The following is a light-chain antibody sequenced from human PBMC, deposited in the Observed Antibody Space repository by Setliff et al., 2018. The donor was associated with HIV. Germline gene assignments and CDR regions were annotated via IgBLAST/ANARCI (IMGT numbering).Light chain of an antibody. J-gene: IGLJ2*01. V-gene: IGLV2-14*03. CDR1: SSDVGGYNF. CDR3: LSYSSSITLV. CDR2: DVR. Sequence: ALTQPASVSASPGQSITISCTGTSSDVGGYNFVSWYQQHPGKAPNLIIYDVRNRPSGISNRFSGSKSGDTASLTISGLQAEDEADYYCLSYSSSITLVVGGGTK.